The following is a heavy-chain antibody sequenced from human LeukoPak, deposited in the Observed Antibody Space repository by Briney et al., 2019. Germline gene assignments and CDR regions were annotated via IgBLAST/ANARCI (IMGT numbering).Heavy chain of an antibody. D-gene: IGHD3-16*01. Sequence: SETLSLTCTVSGGSISNYYWSWIRQPPGRSLEWIGYIYYSGNTAYSPSLRSRVTMSVDTSKNQFSLKLSSVTAADTAVYYCARVGGGYYDRALDYWGQGTLVTVSS. J-gene: IGHJ4*02. CDR1: GGSISNYY. CDR3: ARVGGGYYDRALDY. V-gene: IGHV4-59*01. CDR2: IYYSGNT.